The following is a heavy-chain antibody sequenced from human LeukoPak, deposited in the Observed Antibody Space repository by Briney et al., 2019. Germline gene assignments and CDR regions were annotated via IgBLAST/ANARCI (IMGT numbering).Heavy chain of an antibody. CDR1: GFTFNSYS. J-gene: IGHJ6*02. CDR2: ISSSSSSYI. CDR3: ARDFPSYQLLTYAGYYYYGMDV. Sequence: AGGSLRLSCAASGFTFNSYSMNWVRQAPGKGLEWVSSISSSSSSYIYYADSVKVRFTISRDNAKNSLYLQMNSLRAEDTAVYYCARDFPSYQLLTYAGYYYYGMDVWGQGTTVTVSS. D-gene: IGHD2-2*01. V-gene: IGHV3-21*01.